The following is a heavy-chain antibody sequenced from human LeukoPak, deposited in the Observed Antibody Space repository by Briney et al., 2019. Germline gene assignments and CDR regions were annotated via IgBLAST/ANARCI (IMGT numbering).Heavy chain of an antibody. J-gene: IGHJ4*02. Sequence: SVKVSCKASGGTFSSYAISWVRQAPGQGLEWMGGIIPIFGTANYAQKFQGRVTITTDESTSTAYMELSSLRSEDTAVYYCAITGDIAALIGYFDYWGQGTLVTVSS. CDR2: IIPIFGTA. CDR1: GGTFSSYA. CDR3: AITGDIAALIGYFDY. D-gene: IGHD6-6*01. V-gene: IGHV1-69*05.